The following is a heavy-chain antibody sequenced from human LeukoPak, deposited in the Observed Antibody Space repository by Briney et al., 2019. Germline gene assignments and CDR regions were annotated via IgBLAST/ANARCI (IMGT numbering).Heavy chain of an antibody. Sequence: PSETLSLTCTVSGGSISSSSYYWGWIRQPPGKGLEWIGSIYYSGSTNYNPSLKSRVTISVDTSKNQFSLKLSSVTAADTAVYYCASRKRYSSSWYLGYWGQGTLVTVSS. D-gene: IGHD6-13*01. CDR3: ASRKRYSSSWYLGY. CDR2: IYYSGST. V-gene: IGHV4-39*07. J-gene: IGHJ4*02. CDR1: GGSISSSSYY.